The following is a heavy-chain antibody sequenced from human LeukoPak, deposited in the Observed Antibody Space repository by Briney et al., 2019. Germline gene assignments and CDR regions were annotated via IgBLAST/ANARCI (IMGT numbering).Heavy chain of an antibody. Sequence: GGSLRLSCAASGFTFSSYVMSWVRQAPGKGLEWVSAISGSGGSTYYADSVKGRFTISRDNSKNTLFLQLNSLRAEDTAVYYCARGGRSHCDSLSGGYWGQGTLVTVSS. CDR2: ISGSGGST. J-gene: IGHJ4*02. CDR3: ARGGRSHCDSLSGGY. V-gene: IGHV3-23*01. CDR1: GFTFSSYV. D-gene: IGHD3-22*01.